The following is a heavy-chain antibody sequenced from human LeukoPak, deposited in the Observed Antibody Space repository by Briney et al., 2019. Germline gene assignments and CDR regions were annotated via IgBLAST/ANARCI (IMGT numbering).Heavy chain of an antibody. CDR3: ARSLDTAMVLSPSYFDS. D-gene: IGHD5-18*01. Sequence: GGSLRLSCEVSGFSFSSYEMNWVRQAPGKGLEWVSYISRSATTISYADSVKGRFIISRDNAKNSLYLQMNSLRTEDTAVYYCARSLDTAMVLSPSYFDSWGQGTLVTVSS. CDR2: ISRSATTI. J-gene: IGHJ4*02. CDR1: GFSFSSYE. V-gene: IGHV3-48*03.